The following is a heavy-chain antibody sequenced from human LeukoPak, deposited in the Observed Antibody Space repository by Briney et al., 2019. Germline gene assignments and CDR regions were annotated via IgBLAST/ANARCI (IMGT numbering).Heavy chain of an antibody. CDR2: INPNSLIP. CDR3: ARVGPVPTFSFDP. V-gene: IGHV1-8*01. J-gene: IGHJ5*02. D-gene: IGHD3-16*01. Sequence: ASVKVSCKASGYTLSDYDINWVRQAPGQGLEYMGWINPNSLIPGYARKFRGRVTLTMDTSIRTAYMELSGLTYDDTAIYYCARVGPVPTFSFDPWGQGTLVTVSS. CDR1: GYTLSDYD.